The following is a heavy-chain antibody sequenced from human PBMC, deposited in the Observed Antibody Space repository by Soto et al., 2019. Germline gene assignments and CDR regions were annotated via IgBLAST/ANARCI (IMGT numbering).Heavy chain of an antibody. J-gene: IGHJ6*02. V-gene: IGHV1-69*13. Sequence: SVKVSCKASGGTFSSYAISWVRQAPGQGLEWMGGIIPIFGTANYAQKFQGRVTITADESTSTAYMELSSLRSEDTAVYYCARDVDTAMARESYYYYGMDVWGQGTTVGVSS. CDR2: IIPIFGTA. CDR1: GGTFSSYA. D-gene: IGHD5-18*01. CDR3: ARDVDTAMARESYYYYGMDV.